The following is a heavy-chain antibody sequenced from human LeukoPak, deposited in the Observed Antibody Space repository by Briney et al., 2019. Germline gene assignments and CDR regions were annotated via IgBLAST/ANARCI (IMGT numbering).Heavy chain of an antibody. J-gene: IGHJ4*02. CDR2: FDPEDGET. CDR3: ARGYDYVWGSYRTPFDY. CDR1: GYTLTELS. V-gene: IGHV1-24*01. Sequence: ASVKVSCKVSGYTLTELSMHWVRQAPGKGLEWMGGFDPEDGETIYAQKFQGRVTMTEGTSTDTAYMELSSLRSDDTAVYYCARGYDYVWGSYRTPFDYWGQGTLVTVSS. D-gene: IGHD3-16*02.